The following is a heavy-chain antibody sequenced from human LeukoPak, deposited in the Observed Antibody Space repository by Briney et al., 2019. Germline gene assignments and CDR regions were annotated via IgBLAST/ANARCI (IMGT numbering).Heavy chain of an antibody. CDR1: GGTFSSYA. V-gene: IGHV1-69*04. J-gene: IGHJ4*02. Sequence: SVKVSCKASGGTFSSYAISWVRQAPGQGLEWMGRIIPILGIANYAQEFQGRVTITADKSTSTAYMELSSLRSEDTAVYYCARDLGSSGWGQGTLVTVSS. CDR3: ARDLGSSG. D-gene: IGHD6-19*01. CDR2: IIPILGIA.